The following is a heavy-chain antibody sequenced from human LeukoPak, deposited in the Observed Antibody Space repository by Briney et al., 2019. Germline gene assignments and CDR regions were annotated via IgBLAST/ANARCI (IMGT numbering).Heavy chain of an antibody. J-gene: IGHJ6*03. CDR1: GFTFNDYG. D-gene: IGHD4-17*01. V-gene: IGHV3-20*04. Sequence: GGSLRLSCAASGFTFNDYGMSWVRQAPGKGLEWVSGINWNGGSTTYAGSVKGRFTISRDNAKNSLYLQMNSLRAEDAALYYCARGFRAVTTDTPTYYYYYYMDVWGKGTTVTVSS. CDR3: ARGFRAVTTDTPTYYYYYYMDV. CDR2: INWNGGST.